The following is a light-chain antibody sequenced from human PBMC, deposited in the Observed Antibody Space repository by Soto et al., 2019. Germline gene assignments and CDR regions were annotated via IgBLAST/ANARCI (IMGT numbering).Light chain of an antibody. V-gene: IGKV3-15*01. J-gene: IGKJ4*01. CDR1: QSVSSN. Sequence: EIVMTQSPATLSVSPGERATLSCRASQSVSSNLAWYQQKPGQAPRLLIYGASTRATGIPARFSGSGSGTDFTLAISALQPDDFATYFCQQTYSIPLTFGGGTKVDTK. CDR3: QQTYSIPLT. CDR2: GAS.